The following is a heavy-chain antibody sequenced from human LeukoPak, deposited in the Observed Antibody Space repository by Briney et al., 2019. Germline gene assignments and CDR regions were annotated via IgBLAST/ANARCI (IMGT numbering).Heavy chain of an antibody. CDR3: AKALWFGELDQTFDY. Sequence: GGSLRLSCAASGFTFDDYGMSWVRQAPGKGLEWVSGINWNGDSTGYADSVKGRFTISRDNSKNTLYLQMNSLRAEDTAVYYCAKALWFGELDQTFDYWGQGTLVTVSS. V-gene: IGHV3-20*04. J-gene: IGHJ4*02. D-gene: IGHD3-10*01. CDR2: INWNGDST. CDR1: GFTFDDYG.